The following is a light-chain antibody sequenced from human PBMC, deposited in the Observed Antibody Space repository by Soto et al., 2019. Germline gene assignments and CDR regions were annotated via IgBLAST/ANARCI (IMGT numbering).Light chain of an antibody. V-gene: IGLV3-21*04. Sequence: SYELTQPPSVSVAPGKTARLTCGGANIGSKRVHWYRQKPGQAPVLVIYYDSDRPSGIPERFSGSNSGNTATLTINRVEAGDEADYYCQVWDITTDHYVFGTGTKVTVL. J-gene: IGLJ1*01. CDR2: YDS. CDR3: QVWDITTDHYV. CDR1: NIGSKR.